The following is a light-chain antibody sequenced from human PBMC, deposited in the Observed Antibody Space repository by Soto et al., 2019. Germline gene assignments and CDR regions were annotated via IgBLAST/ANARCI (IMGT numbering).Light chain of an antibody. CDR2: AVS. CDR1: RSDVGGYNY. Sequence: QSVLTQPRSVSGSPGQSVTISCTGTRSDVGGYNYVSWYQQHPGKAPRLMIYAVSKRPSEVPDRFSGSKSGNTASLTISGLQAEDEADYYCCSYAGSYTFVVFGGGTKVTVL. V-gene: IGLV2-11*01. CDR3: CSYAGSYTFVV. J-gene: IGLJ2*01.